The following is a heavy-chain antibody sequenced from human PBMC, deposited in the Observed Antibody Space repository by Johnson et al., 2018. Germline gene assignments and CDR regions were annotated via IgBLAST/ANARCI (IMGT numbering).Heavy chain of an antibody. CDR1: GFTFSSYG. CDR3: AKENIGGCQWCYYGMDV. J-gene: IGHJ6*02. Sequence: QVQLVQSGGGVVQPGRSLRLSCAASGFTFSSYGMHWVRQAPGKGLEWVAVISYDGSNKYYADSVKGRFTISRDNSKNTLYLQMNSRGAEDTAVYYCAKENIGGCQWCYYGMDVWGQGTTVTVSS. V-gene: IGHV3-30*18. D-gene: IGHD2-8*01. CDR2: ISYDGSNK.